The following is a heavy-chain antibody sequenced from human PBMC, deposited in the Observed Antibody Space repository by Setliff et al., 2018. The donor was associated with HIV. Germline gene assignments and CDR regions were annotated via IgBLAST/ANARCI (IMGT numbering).Heavy chain of an antibody. CDR1: GFTFTSYW. CDR2: INQDGSEK. CDR3: GRDVHDAAADN. D-gene: IGHD6-13*01. Sequence: GGSLRLSCAASGFTFTSYWMIWVRQAPGKGLEWVANINQDGSEKNYVDSVKGRFTISRDNARNTLFLQMNSLGVEDTALYYCGRDVHDAAADNWGRGTLVTVSS. V-gene: IGHV3-7*01. J-gene: IGHJ4*02.